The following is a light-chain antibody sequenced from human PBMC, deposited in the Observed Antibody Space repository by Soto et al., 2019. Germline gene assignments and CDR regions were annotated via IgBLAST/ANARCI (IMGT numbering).Light chain of an antibody. Sequence: QSVLTQPPSASGTPGQRVTISCSGSSSNIGSNTVNWYQQLPGTAPKLLIYSNNQRPSGVPDRFSGSKSGTSASLAISGLQSEDVADYYCAAWDDSLNGPSWVFGGGTKLTVL. CDR1: SSNIGSNT. V-gene: IGLV1-44*01. CDR3: AAWDDSLNGPSWV. J-gene: IGLJ3*02. CDR2: SNN.